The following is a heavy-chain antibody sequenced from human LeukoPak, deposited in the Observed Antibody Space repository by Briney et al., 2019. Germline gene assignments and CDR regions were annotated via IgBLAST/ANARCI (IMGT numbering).Heavy chain of an antibody. CDR3: ARSGLLDY. CDR2: IYPHDSDT. V-gene: IGHV5-51*01. CDR1: EYSFTSYW. D-gene: IGHD3/OR15-3a*01. Sequence: GESLKISCKGSEYSFTSYWIGWVRQMPGKGLEWTGIIYPHDSDTRYSPSFQGQVTISADKSISTAYLQWNSLKASDTAMYYCARSGLLDYWGQGTLVTVSS. J-gene: IGHJ4*02.